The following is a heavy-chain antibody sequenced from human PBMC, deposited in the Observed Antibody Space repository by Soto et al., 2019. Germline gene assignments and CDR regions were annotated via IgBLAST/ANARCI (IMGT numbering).Heavy chain of an antibody. Sequence: SETLSLTCAVYGGSFSGYYWSWIRQPPGKGLEWIGEINHSGSTNYNPSLKSRVTISVDTSKNQFSLKLSSVTAADTAVYYCARVSPPAFVVVVAAYRPRYYGMDVWGQGTTVTVSS. CDR2: INHSGST. D-gene: IGHD2-15*01. J-gene: IGHJ6*02. CDR1: GGSFSGYY. V-gene: IGHV4-34*01. CDR3: ARVSPPAFVVVVAAYRPRYYGMDV.